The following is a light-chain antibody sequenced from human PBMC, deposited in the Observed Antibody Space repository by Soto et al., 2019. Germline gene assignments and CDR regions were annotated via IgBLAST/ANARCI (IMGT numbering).Light chain of an antibody. CDR1: QSVGTT. J-gene: IGKJ4*01. CDR3: QQYKDYVT. Sequence: EIVMTQFPDSLCVSPGESATLSCTASQSVGTTLAWYQQKPGQAPRILIYGASTRASDCPPRFRGSGSGTEFTLNITSLRSADFAVYYCQQYKDYVTFGGGTKVEV. V-gene: IGKV3D-15*01. CDR2: GAS.